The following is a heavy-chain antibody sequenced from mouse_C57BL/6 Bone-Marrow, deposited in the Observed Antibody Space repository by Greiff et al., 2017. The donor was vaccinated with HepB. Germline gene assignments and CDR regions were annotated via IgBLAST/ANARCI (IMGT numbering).Heavy chain of an antibody. D-gene: IGHD2-12*01. V-gene: IGHV1-22*01. J-gene: IGHJ2*01. CDR3: AREGYYTYFDY. CDR1: GYTFTDYN. Sequence: LMEPGASVKMSCKASGYTFTDYNMHWVKQSHGKSLEWIGYINPNNGGTSYNQKFKGKATLTVNKSSSTAYMELRSLTSEDSAVYYCAREGYYTYFDYWGQGTTLTVSS. CDR2: INPNNGGT.